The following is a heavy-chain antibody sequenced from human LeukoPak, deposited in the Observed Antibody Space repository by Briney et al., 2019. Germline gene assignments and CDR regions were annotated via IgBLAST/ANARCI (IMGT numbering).Heavy chain of an antibody. D-gene: IGHD3-3*01. CDR1: SGSISSSYY. CDR2: IYYSGST. J-gene: IGHJ2*01. V-gene: IGHV4-59*08. Sequence: PSETLSLTCTVSSGSISSSYYWSWIRQPPGKGLEWIGHIYYSGSTNYNPSLKSRVTISVDTSKNQFSLKLSSVTAADTAVYYCARTYYDFWSGSRYWYFQLWGRGTLVTVSS. CDR3: ARTYYDFWSGSRYWYFQL.